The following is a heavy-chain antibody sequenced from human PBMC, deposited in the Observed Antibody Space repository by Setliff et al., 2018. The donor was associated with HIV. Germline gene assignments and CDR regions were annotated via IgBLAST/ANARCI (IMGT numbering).Heavy chain of an antibody. CDR3: ARVLIGGRDIVVGAHDY. CDR1: GYTFRNQG. CDR2: ISVDSGDS. V-gene: IGHV1-18*01. Sequence: GSVKVSCKASGYTFRNQGLSWVRQAPGQGPEWMGWISVDSGDSYYGQKFQDRVIMTADTSTNTAYMELRSLRSDDSAIYYCARVLIGGRDIVVGAHDYWGQGTLVTVSS. J-gene: IGHJ4*02. D-gene: IGHD2-15*01.